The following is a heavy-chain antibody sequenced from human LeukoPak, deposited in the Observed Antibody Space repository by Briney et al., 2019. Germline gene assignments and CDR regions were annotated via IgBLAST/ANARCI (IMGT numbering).Heavy chain of an antibody. D-gene: IGHD5-12*01. Sequence: PSETLSLTCTVSGGSISSSSYYWGWIRQPPGKGLEWIGSIYYSGSTYYNPSVKSRVTISVDTSKNQFSLKLSSVTAADTAVYYCASPSDGYDGPFDPWGQGTLVTVSS. CDR3: ASPSDGYDGPFDP. CDR1: GGSISSSSYY. J-gene: IGHJ5*02. V-gene: IGHV4-39*01. CDR2: IYYSGST.